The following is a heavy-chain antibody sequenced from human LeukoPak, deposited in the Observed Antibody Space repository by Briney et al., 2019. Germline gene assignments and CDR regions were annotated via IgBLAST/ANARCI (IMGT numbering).Heavy chain of an antibody. J-gene: IGHJ6*03. Sequence: SETLSLTCTVSGGSITSSSYYWGWIRQPPGKGLEWIGSIYYSGTTHYSPSLKSRVTISTDTSKNQFSLKLSSVTAADTAVYYCARGRRDGYTLYYMDVWGKGTKVTVSS. CDR3: ARGRRDGYTLYYMDV. CDR2: IYYSGTT. V-gene: IGHV4-39*07. CDR1: GGSITSSSYY. D-gene: IGHD5-24*01.